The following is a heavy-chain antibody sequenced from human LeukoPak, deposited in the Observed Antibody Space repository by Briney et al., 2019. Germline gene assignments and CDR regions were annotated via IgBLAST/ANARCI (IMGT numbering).Heavy chain of an antibody. J-gene: IGHJ3*02. Sequence: ASVKVSCKASGYTFTSYGLNWVRQAPGQGLEWMGWISGYNGNTNYAQKLQGRVTMTTDISTSTAYMEMRSLRSDDTAVYYCARWNYYLRAFDIWGQGTMVTVSS. CDR1: GYTFTSYG. V-gene: IGHV1-18*01. CDR2: ISGYNGNT. CDR3: ARWNYYLRAFDI. D-gene: IGHD1-7*01.